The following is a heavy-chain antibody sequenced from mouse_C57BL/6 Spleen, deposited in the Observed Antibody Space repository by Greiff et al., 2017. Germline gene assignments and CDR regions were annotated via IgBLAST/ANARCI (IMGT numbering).Heavy chain of an antibody. CDR1: GFTFSSYA. CDR3: ARDNWDGPLGY. Sequence: EVQLVESGGGLVKPGGSLKLSCAASGFTFSSYAMSWVRQTPEKRLEWVATISDGGSYTYYPDNVQGRFTISRDNAKNNLYLQMSHLKSEDTAMYYCARDNWDGPLGYWGQGTTLTVSS. J-gene: IGHJ2*01. CDR2: ISDGGSYT. V-gene: IGHV5-4*01. D-gene: IGHD4-1*01.